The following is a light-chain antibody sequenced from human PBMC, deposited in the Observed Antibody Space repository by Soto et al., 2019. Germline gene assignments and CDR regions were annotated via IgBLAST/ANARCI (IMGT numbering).Light chain of an antibody. CDR3: QQYYETVN. J-gene: IGKJ4*01. CDR1: QSVLSSSNNNTY. Sequence: DVVMTKSPDSLAVSLGERATISCKSSQSVLSSSNNNTYISWYQQKPGQPPKLLIYWASTRESGVPDRFSGSGSGTDFPLTISSLQAEDVAVYFCQQYYETVNFGGGTKVEIK. V-gene: IGKV4-1*01. CDR2: WAS.